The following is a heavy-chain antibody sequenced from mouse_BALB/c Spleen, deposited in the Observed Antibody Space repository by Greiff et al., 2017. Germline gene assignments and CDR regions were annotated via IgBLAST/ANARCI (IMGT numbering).Heavy chain of an antibody. D-gene: IGHD1-1*01. CDR2: ISSGSSTI. CDR3: AREFITTVRGFDY. Sequence: EVQVVESGGGLVQPGGSRKLSCAASGFTFSSFGMHWVRQAPEKGLEWVAYISSGSSTIYYADTVKGRFTISRDNPKNTLFLQMTSLRSEDTAMYYCAREFITTVRGFDYWGQGTTLTVSS. J-gene: IGHJ2*01. V-gene: IGHV5-17*02. CDR1: GFTFSSFG.